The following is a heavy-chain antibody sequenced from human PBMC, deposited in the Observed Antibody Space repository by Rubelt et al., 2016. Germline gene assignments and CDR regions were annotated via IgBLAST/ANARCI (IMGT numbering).Heavy chain of an antibody. J-gene: IGHJ3*02. Sequence: QLQLQESGPGLVKPSETLSLTCTVSGGSISSSSYYWGWIRQPPGKGLEWIGSIYYSGSTYYNPSLKSRVTISVDTSKNQFSLKLSSVTAADTAVYYCGGGDDSSGYYQDAFDIWGQGTMVTVSS. CDR2: IYYSGST. CDR1: GGSISSSSYY. V-gene: IGHV4-39*01. D-gene: IGHD3-22*01. CDR3: GGGDDSSGYYQDAFDI.